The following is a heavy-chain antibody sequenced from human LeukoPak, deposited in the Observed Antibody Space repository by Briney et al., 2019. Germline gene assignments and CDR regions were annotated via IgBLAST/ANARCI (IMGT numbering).Heavy chain of an antibody. D-gene: IGHD3-10*01. J-gene: IGHJ4*02. CDR3: ARSRGFFDC. V-gene: IGHV3-30*03. CDR2: ISSAGSNE. CDR1: GFTFNTYG. Sequence: GGSLRLSCEASGFTFNTYGLHWVRQAPGKGLEWVAVISSAGSNEYYSDSVKGRFTISRDNSKNTLYLQMNSLRVEDTAVYYCARSRGFFDCWGQGTLVTVSS.